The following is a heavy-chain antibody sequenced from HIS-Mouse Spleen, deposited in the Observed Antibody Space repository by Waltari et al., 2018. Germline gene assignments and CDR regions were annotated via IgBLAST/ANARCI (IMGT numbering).Heavy chain of an antibody. V-gene: IGHV4-39*07. CDR3: AREIPYSSSWYDWYFDL. Sequence: QLQPQESGPGLVKPSETLSLPRTVSCASISSSSSYWGWIRQPPGKGLVWNGSIYYSGSTYYTPSLKSRVTISVDTSKNQFSLKLSSVTAADTAVYYCAREIPYSSSWYDWYFDLWGRGTLVTVSS. CDR1: CASISSSSSY. D-gene: IGHD6-13*01. J-gene: IGHJ2*01. CDR2: IYYSGST.